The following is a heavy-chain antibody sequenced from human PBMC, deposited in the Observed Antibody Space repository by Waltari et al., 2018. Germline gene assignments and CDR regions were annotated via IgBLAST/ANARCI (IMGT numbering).Heavy chain of an antibody. CDR2: FDPEDGET. Sequence: QVQLVPSGAAVKKPVASVTVSCHVSGYTLTEFSLHCIRPAPATCLEWRGGFDPEDGETSYAQKFQGRVTMTEETSTDTAYMELSSLRSEDTAVYYCATSTRTGIKIAVAGGAYFDYWGQGTLVTVSS. CDR3: ATSTRTGIKIAVAGGAYFDY. CDR1: GYTLTEFS. D-gene: IGHD6-19*01. J-gene: IGHJ4*02. V-gene: IGHV1-24*01.